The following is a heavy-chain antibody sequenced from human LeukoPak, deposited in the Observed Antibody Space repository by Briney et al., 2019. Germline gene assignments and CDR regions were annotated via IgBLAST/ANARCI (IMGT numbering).Heavy chain of an antibody. V-gene: IGHV3-23*01. CDR2: ISGSGDNT. Sequence: GGSLRLSCAASGFTFSSSAMSWVRQAPGKGLEWVSGISGSGDNTYYADSVKGRFTISRDNSKNALYVQVNSLGTEDTAAYYCAKGSYYDSSGSFYFDYWGQGTLVTVSS. CDR3: AKGSYYDSSGSFYFDY. J-gene: IGHJ4*02. D-gene: IGHD3-22*01. CDR1: GFTFSSSA.